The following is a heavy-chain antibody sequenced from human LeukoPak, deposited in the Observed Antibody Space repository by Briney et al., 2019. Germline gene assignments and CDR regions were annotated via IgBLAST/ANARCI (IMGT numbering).Heavy chain of an antibody. V-gene: IGHV3-66*02. CDR1: GFTVSSNY. J-gene: IGHJ2*01. CDR3: ARMPRPGYFDL. Sequence: PGGSLRLSCAASGFTVSSNYMSGVGQAPGKGLEWVSVIYSGGSTYYADSVKGRFTISRDNSKNTLYLQMNSLRAEDTAVYYCARMPRPGYFDLWGRGTLVTVSS. D-gene: IGHD2-2*01. CDR2: IYSGGST.